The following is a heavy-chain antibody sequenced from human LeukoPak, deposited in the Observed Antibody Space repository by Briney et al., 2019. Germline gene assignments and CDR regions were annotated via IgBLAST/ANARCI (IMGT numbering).Heavy chain of an antibody. CDR2: MNPNSGNT. CDR3: ATSGSSDYVFDY. CDR1: GYTFTSYD. Sequence: ASVKVSCKASGYTFTSYDINWVRQATGQGLEWMGWMNPNSGNTGYAQKFQGRVTMTRNTSISTAYMELSSLRSEDTAVYYCATSGSSDYVFDYWGQGTLVTVSS. J-gene: IGHJ4*02. D-gene: IGHD1-26*01. V-gene: IGHV1-8*01.